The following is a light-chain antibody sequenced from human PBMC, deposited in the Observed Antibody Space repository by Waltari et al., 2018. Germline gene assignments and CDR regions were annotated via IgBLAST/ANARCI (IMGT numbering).Light chain of an antibody. CDR2: NNN. V-gene: IGLV1-44*01. J-gene: IGLJ1*01. CDR1: SSHIGTNT. CDR3: AVWDGSLNGYV. Sequence: QSVLTPPPSASRTPGHRVTISCSGSSSHIGTNTVHCYQPLPETPPNLLISNNNQRPSGVPDRFSCSKAGTSASLVISGLQSEDEVDYYCAVWDGSLNGYVFGTGTKVTVL.